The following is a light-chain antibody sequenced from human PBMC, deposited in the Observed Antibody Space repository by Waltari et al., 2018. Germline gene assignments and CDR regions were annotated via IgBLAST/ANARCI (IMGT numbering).Light chain of an antibody. V-gene: IGKV1-39*01. CDR3: QHGYGTPYS. J-gene: IGKJ2*03. CDR2: KAS. CDR1: ENVNKY. Sequence: DIQMTQSPSSLSASVGDRVTITCRANENVNKYLNWYQQKPGKAPELLIYKASTLQSGVPSRFSGSGSGTDYTFTISSLQTEDVATYYCQHGYGTPYSFGQGTKVEIK.